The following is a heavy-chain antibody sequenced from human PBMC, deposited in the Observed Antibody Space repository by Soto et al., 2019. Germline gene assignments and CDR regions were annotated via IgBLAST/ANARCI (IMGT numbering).Heavy chain of an antibody. Sequence: EVELLESGGGLVQPGGSLRLSCAASGFTFSSYAMSWVRRAPGKGLEWVSGISGSGRITKYADSAKGRFIISRDNFKNTLFLQMNSLRAEDTAVYYCAKDVHYDIVTGIEYFHHWAQGTLVTVSS. D-gene: IGHD3-9*01. CDR1: GFTFSSYA. CDR3: AKDVHYDIVTGIEYFHH. J-gene: IGHJ1*01. CDR2: ISGSGRIT. V-gene: IGHV3-23*01.